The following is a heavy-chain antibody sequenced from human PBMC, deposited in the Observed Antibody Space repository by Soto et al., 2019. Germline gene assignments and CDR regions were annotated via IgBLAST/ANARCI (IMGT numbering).Heavy chain of an antibody. CDR3: ATTGPY. V-gene: IGHV3-33*01. CDR2: IWFDGSNK. CDR1: GFTFSSYG. J-gene: IGHJ4*02. Sequence: PGGSLRLSCAPSGFTFSSYGMHWVRQAPGKGLEWVAVIWFDGSNKFYADSVKGRFTISRDNSKNTVSLQMNSLRDEDSAAYYCATTGPYWGQGTLVTVSS.